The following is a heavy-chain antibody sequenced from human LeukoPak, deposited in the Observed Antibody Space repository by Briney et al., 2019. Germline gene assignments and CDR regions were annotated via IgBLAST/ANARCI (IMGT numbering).Heavy chain of an antibody. CDR2: INPNSGGT. V-gene: IGHV1-2*02. J-gene: IGHJ4*02. Sequence: SVKVSCKASGYTFTGYYMHWVRQAPGQGLEWMGWINPNSGGTNYAQKFQGRVTMTRDTSISTAYMELSRLTSDDTALYYCARTYTAVHYFDYWGQGTLVTVSS. CDR1: GYTFTGYY. CDR3: ARTYTAVHYFDY. D-gene: IGHD2-21*02.